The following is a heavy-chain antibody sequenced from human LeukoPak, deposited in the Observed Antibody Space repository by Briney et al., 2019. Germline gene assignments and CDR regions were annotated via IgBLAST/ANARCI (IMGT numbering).Heavy chain of an antibody. V-gene: IGHV4-39*01. CDR3: ANFFNLDGFDI. Sequence: PSETLSLTCTVSGGSMSSSTHYWGWIRQPPGKGLEWIGSIYYSGSTYYNPSLKSRVTISLDTSKNQFSLKLSSVTAADTAVYYCANFFNLDGFDIWGQGKMVTVSS. CDR2: IYYSGST. CDR1: GGSMSSSTHY. D-gene: IGHD1-1*01. J-gene: IGHJ3*02.